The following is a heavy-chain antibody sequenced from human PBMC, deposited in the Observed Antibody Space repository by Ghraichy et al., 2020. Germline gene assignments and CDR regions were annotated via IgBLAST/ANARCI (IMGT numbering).Heavy chain of an antibody. V-gene: IGHV4-61*01. CDR2: IYYSGST. J-gene: IGHJ5*02. Sequence: SETLSLTCTVSGGSVSSGSYYWSWIRQPPGKGLEWIGYIYYSGSTNYNPSLKSRVTISVDTSKNQFSLKLSSVTAADTAVYYCARENGGRTRSGFDPWGQGTLVTVSS. CDR1: GGSVSSGSYY. CDR3: ARENGGRTRSGFDP. D-gene: IGHD1-7*01.